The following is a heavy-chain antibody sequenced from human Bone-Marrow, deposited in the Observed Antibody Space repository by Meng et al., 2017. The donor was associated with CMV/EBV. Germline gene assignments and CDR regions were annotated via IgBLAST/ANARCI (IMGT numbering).Heavy chain of an antibody. Sequence: ASVKVSCKASGYTFTGYYMHWVRQAPGQGLEWMGWINPNSGGTNYAQKFQGRVTMTRDTSISTAYMELSRLRSDDTAVYYCATAPVLMVYRACDPWGQGTLVTVSS. CDR1: GYTFTGYY. J-gene: IGHJ5*02. V-gene: IGHV1-2*02. CDR2: INPNSGGT. CDR3: ATAPVLMVYRACDP. D-gene: IGHD2-8*01.